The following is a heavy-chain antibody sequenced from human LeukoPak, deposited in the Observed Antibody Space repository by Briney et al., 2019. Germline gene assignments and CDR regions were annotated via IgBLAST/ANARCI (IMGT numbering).Heavy chain of an antibody. CDR3: ARQQLVIYYYYGMDV. D-gene: IGHD6-13*01. Sequence: SETLSLTCAVYGGSFSGYYWSWIRQPPGKGLEWIGEINHSGSTNCNPSLKSRVTISVDTSKNQFSLKLSSVTAADTAVYYCARQQLVIYYYYGMDVWGQGTTVTVSS. J-gene: IGHJ6*02. CDR2: INHSGST. V-gene: IGHV4-34*01. CDR1: GGSFSGYY.